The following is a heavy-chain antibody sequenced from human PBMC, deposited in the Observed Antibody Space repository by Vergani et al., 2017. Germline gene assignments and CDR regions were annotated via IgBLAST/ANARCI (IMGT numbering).Heavy chain of an antibody. V-gene: IGHV4-34*01. J-gene: IGHJ4*02. CDR1: GGSFSGYY. Sequence: QVQLQQWGAGLLKPSETLSLTCAVYGGSFSGYYWSWIRQPPGKGLEWIGEINHSGSTNYNPSLKSRVTISVDTSKNQFSLKLSSVTAVDTAVYYCARGVPYYGSGSYYFDYWGQGTLVTVSS. CDR3: ARGVPYYGSGSYYFDY. D-gene: IGHD3-10*01. CDR2: INHSGST.